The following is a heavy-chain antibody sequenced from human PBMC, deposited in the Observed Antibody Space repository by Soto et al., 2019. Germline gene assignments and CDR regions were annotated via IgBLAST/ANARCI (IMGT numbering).Heavy chain of an antibody. CDR1: GYTFTGYY. J-gene: IGHJ2*01. CDR2: INPNSGGT. D-gene: IGHD5-18*01. Sequence: QVQLVQSGAEVKKPGASVKVSCKASGYTFTGYYMHWVRQAPGQGLEWMGWINPNSGGTNYAQKFQGRVTMTRDTPTGTAYMGLRRLSSEDTPVYYCARGSGGGYSYGRTYWSFDLWGRGTLVTVSS. V-gene: IGHV1-2*02. CDR3: ARGSGGGYSYGRTYWSFDL.